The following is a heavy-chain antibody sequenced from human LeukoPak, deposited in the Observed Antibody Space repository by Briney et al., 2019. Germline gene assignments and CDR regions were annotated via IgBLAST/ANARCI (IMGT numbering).Heavy chain of an antibody. CDR3: ARAGGWAREDYKADAFGI. D-gene: IGHD6-19*01. Sequence: GASVKVSCKASGYTFTNFGISWVRQAPGQGLEWMGWISAYNGNTNYAQKVQDRVTMTTDTSTSTAYMELRSLRSDDTAVYYCARAGGWAREDYKADAFGIWGQGTMVTVSS. V-gene: IGHV1-18*01. CDR1: GYTFTNFG. J-gene: IGHJ3*02. CDR2: ISAYNGNT.